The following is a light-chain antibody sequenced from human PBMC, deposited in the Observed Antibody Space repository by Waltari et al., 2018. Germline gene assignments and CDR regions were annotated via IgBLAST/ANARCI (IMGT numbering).Light chain of an antibody. CDR3: QQSYSTPPT. CDR1: PSISSY. Sequence: DIQMTQSPSSLSASVGDRVTITCRASPSISSYLSWNPQKPGKDPKLLIYAATSLQTGVPSMFSGSGTGTDFTLTISNLQPEDCATYYYQQSYSTPPTFGQGTKVAMK. J-gene: IGKJ1*01. V-gene: IGKV1-39*01. CDR2: AAT.